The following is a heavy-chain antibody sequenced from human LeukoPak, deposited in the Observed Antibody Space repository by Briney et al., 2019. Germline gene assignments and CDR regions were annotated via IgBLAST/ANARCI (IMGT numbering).Heavy chain of an antibody. D-gene: IGHD3-10*01. CDR1: AGSVSNGDYY. Sequence: PSETLSLTCIVSAGSVSNGDYYWSWLRQPPGKALEWIGYVYYTGSTYYNPSLEGRVTISVDTSRNQFSVKLSSVTAADTAVYYCARSQSYYGSGDYWSPGTLVTVSS. CDR3: ARSQSYYGSGDY. J-gene: IGHJ4*02. CDR2: VYYTGST. V-gene: IGHV4-61*08.